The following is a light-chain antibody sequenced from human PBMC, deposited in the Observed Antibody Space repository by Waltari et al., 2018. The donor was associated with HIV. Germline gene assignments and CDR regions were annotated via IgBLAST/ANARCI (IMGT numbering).Light chain of an antibody. J-gene: IGLJ1*01. CDR2: DIN. CDR3: GTWDARLSAGVFGSGTKV. Sequence: QSVLTQQPPSVSAAPGQNATMSCSGANSNFGNAFVCWYQHRPGMAPRLLIYDINKRPLGIPERFYASKSGTSATLGITGLQTGDEGDYYSGTWDARLSAGVFGSGTKVF. CDR1: NSNFGNAF. V-gene: IGLV1-51*01.